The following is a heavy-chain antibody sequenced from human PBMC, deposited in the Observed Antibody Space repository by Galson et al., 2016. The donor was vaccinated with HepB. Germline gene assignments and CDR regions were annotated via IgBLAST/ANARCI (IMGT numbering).Heavy chain of an antibody. CDR2: IKQDESEE. CDR3: AGTPGLYYYYSGLDV. CDR1: GFTFSSYW. V-gene: IGHV3-7*03. J-gene: IGHJ6*02. Sequence: SLRLSCAASGFTFSSYWMNWVRQAPGKGLEWVANIKQDESEENYVDSVKGRFTISRDNAKKSVYLQMNRLRVEDTAVYYCAGTPGLYYYYSGLDVWGQGTLLTVSS. D-gene: IGHD1-1*01.